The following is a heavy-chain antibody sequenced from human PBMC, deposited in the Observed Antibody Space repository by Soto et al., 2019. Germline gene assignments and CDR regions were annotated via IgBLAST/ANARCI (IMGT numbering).Heavy chain of an antibody. V-gene: IGHV3-9*01. D-gene: IGHD1-7*01. CDR3: ARSTEGNWNYGVYYYFDY. Sequence: PGGSLRLSCVVSGVTFDDYAMHWVRQAPGKGLEWVSGISWNSGTIAYADSVKGRFTIARDNAKNSLYLQMNSLRAEDTAVYYCARSTEGNWNYGVYYYFDYWGQGTLVTVYS. CDR1: GVTFDDYA. CDR2: ISWNSGTI. J-gene: IGHJ4*02.